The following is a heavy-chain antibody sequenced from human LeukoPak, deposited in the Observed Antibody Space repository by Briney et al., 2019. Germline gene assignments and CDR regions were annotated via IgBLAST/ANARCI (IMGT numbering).Heavy chain of an antibody. J-gene: IGHJ4*02. Sequence: GGSLRLSCAASGFTFSSYWMSWVRQAPGKVLQWVANINQDGSEKYYVDSVTGRFTISRDNAKNSLYLQMKSLRTEDTAVYYCARYGALDYWGQGTLVTVSS. CDR3: ARYGALDY. CDR1: GFTFSSYW. D-gene: IGHD4-17*01. CDR2: INQDGSEK. V-gene: IGHV3-7*04.